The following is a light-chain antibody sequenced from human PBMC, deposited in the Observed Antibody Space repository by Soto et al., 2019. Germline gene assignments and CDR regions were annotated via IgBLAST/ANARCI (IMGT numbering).Light chain of an antibody. J-gene: IGLJ1*01. V-gene: IGLV2-14*01. CDR3: SSYTATNSLYV. CDR2: EVS. Sequence: QAVVTQPASVSGSPGQSITISCTGTSSDVGGYNFVSWYQQHPGEAPKLMIFEVSIRPSGISTRFSGSKSGNTASLTISGLQPEDEADYYCSSYTATNSLYVFGTGTKLTVL. CDR1: SSDVGGYNF.